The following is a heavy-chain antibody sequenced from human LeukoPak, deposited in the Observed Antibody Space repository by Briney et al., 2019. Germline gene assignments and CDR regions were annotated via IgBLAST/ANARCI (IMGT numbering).Heavy chain of an antibody. J-gene: IGHJ4*02. CDR2: IKSRTDGGTT. V-gene: IGHV3-15*01. CDR3: AKEFYRNGYNY. Sequence: GGSLRLSCAGSGFTFSSAWMTWVRQTPGKGLEWVGHIKSRTDGGTTDYAAPVKGRFTVSRDDSTNTGYLQMNSLKTEDSAVYYCAKEFYRNGYNYRGQGTLVTVSS. CDR1: GFTFSSAW. D-gene: IGHD5-24*01.